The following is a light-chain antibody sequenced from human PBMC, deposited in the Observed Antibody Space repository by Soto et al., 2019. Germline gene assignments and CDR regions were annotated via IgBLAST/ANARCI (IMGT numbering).Light chain of an antibody. CDR2: DTA. CDR3: LLSYNGPYV. CDR1: TGAVTNGHY. V-gene: IGLV7-46*01. Sequence: QAVATQEPSLTVSPGGTVTLTCRSSTGAVTNGHYPYWFQQKPGQAPRTLIYDTANRHSWTPARFSGSLLGGKAALTLSGAQPEDEAEYYCLLSYNGPYVFGTGTKGTVL. J-gene: IGLJ1*01.